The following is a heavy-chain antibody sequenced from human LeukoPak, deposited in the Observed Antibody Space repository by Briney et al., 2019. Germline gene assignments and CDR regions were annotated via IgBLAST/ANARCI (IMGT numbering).Heavy chain of an antibody. CDR3: ARDPLDIVLVPAAGSPYYYYMDV. CDR1: GFTFSSYA. V-gene: IGHV3-30-3*01. J-gene: IGHJ6*03. Sequence: GRSLRLSCAASGFTFSSYAMHWVRQAPGKGLEWVAVISYDGSNKYYADSVKGRFTISRDNSKNTLYLQMNSLRAEDTAVYYCARDPLDIVLVPAAGSPYYYYMDVWGKGTTVTVSS. CDR2: ISYDGSNK. D-gene: IGHD2-2*01.